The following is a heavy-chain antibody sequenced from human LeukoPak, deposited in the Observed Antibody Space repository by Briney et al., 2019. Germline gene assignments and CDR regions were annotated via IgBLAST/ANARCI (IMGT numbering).Heavy chain of an antibody. V-gene: IGHV4-30-4*01. CDR1: GGPISSGDYY. CDR3: ARDLFSYTTLWYFDY. J-gene: IGHJ4*02. D-gene: IGHD2-15*01. CDR2: IYYSGTT. Sequence: PSQTLSLTCTVSGGPISSGDYYWSWIRQPPGKGLEWIGYIYYSGTTYYNPSLKSRVTISIDTSKNQFSLKLSSVTAADTAVYYCARDLFSYTTLWYFDYWGQGALVTVSS.